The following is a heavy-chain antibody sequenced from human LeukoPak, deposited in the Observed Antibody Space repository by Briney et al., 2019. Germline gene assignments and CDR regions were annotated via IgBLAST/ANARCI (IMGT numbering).Heavy chain of an antibody. Sequence: GASGKVSCKASGYTLTSYDINWVRQATGQGLEWMGWMNPNSGNTGYAQKFQGRVTMTRNTSISTAYMELSSLRSEDTAVYYCARGGYYYGSGSYSHYYYHGMDVWGQGTTVTVSS. V-gene: IGHV1-8*01. D-gene: IGHD3-10*01. J-gene: IGHJ6*02. CDR3: ARGGYYYGSGSYSHYYYHGMDV. CDR2: MNPNSGNT. CDR1: GYTLTSYD.